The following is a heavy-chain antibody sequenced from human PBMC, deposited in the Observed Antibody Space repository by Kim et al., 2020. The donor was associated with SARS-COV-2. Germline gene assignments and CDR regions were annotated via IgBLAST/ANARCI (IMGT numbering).Heavy chain of an antibody. CDR2: ISGYNGNT. J-gene: IGHJ4*02. Sequence: ASVKVSCKTSGYTFTNYGISWVRQAPGQGLEWMGWISGYNGNTNYAQKFQGRVTMTTDTSTSTAYMDLRSLRSDDTAVYYCSREGVARNEHSSSSALDYWGQGTLVTVSS. D-gene: IGHD6-6*01. CDR3: SREGVARNEHSSSSALDY. V-gene: IGHV1-18*01. CDR1: GYTFTNYG.